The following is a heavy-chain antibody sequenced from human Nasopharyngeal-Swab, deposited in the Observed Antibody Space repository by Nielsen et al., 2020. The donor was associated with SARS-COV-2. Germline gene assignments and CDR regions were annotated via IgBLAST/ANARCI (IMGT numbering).Heavy chain of an antibody. V-gene: IGHV3-9*01. J-gene: IGHJ6*02. Sequence: SLEISCATSGFHFYGYSKDWVRQASREGLEWVSGISWNSGSIGYADSVKGRFTISRDNAKNSLYLQMNSLRAEDTALYYCANLAAAGYGSMDVWGQGTTVTVSS. CDR3: ANLAAAGYGSMDV. D-gene: IGHD6-13*01. CDR2: ISWNSGSI. CDR1: GFHFYGYS.